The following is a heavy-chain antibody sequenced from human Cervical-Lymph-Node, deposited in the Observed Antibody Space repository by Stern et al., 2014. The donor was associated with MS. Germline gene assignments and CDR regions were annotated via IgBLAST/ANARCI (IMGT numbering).Heavy chain of an antibody. V-gene: IGHV3-30-3*01. CDR3: AREDYRNYSPHIDY. CDR1: GFSFSGHT. J-gene: IGHJ4*02. Sequence: VQLLESGGGLVQPGRALRLSCAASGFSFSGHTMHWVRQVPGKGLEWVTSISYDGNKKNHADSDKGRFPISRDTAKNTLSLRMNSLRVEDTALYYCAREDYRNYSPHIDYWGQGTLVTVSS. CDR2: ISYDGNKK. D-gene: IGHD4-11*01.